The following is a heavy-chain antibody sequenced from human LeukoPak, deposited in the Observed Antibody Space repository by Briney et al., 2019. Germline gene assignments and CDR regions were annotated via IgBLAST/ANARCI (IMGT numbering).Heavy chain of an antibody. Sequence: ASVKVSCTASGYTFTSYGISWVRQAPGQGLEWMGRINPNSGGTNYAQKFQGRVTMTRDTSISTAYMELSRLRSDDTAVYYCARGSYDSSGYYYGGYWGQGTLVTVSS. V-gene: IGHV1-2*06. D-gene: IGHD3-22*01. CDR1: GYTFTSYG. J-gene: IGHJ4*02. CDR2: INPNSGGT. CDR3: ARGSYDSSGYYYGGY.